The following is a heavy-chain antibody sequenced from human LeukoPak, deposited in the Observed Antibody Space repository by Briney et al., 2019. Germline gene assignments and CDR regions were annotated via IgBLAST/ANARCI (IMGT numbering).Heavy chain of an antibody. CDR1: GFTFSSYD. CDR2: ITWNSGSI. CDR3: AKDIWEGQLVQISAFDI. Sequence: PGGSLRLSCAASGFTFSSYDMHWVRQVPGKGLEWVSGITWNSGSIGYADSVKGRFTISRDNAKNSLYLQMNSLRADDTALYYCAKDIWEGQLVQISAFDIWGQGTMVTVSS. V-gene: IGHV3-9*01. D-gene: IGHD6-13*01. J-gene: IGHJ3*02.